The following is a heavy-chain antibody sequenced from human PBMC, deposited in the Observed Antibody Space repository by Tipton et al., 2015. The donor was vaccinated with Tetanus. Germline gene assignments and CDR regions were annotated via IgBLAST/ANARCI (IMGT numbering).Heavy chain of an antibody. CDR3: VRDGGSSGWLAY. CDR2: MYSGGGT. Sequence: QLVQSGGGLIQPGGSLRLSCVASGFIVSSHYMSWVRQAPGKGLEWVSVMYSGGGTYYVDSVKGRFSISRDNAKNTLYLQMNSLRVEDTAVYYCVRDGGSSGWLAYWGQGTLVTVSS. J-gene: IGHJ4*02. CDR1: GFIVSSHY. V-gene: IGHV3-53*01. D-gene: IGHD6-19*01.